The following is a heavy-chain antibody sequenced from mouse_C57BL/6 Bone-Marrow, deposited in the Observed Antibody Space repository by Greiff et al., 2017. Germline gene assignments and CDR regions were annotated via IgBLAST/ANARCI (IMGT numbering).Heavy chain of an antibody. J-gene: IGHJ2*01. CDR2: IDPSDSYT. CDR3: ARSDYYGSSYNVYY. CDR1: GYTFTSYW. D-gene: IGHD1-1*01. V-gene: IGHV1-69*01. Sequence: QVQLQQPGAELVMPGASVKLSCKASGYTFTSYWMHWVKQRPGQGLEWIGEIDPSDSYTNYNQKFKGKSTVTVDKTSNTAYMQLSSLTSEDSAVYYCARSDYYGSSYNVYYWDQGTTLTVSS.